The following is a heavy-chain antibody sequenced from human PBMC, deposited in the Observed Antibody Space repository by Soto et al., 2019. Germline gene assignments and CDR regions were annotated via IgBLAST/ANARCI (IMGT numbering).Heavy chain of an antibody. D-gene: IGHD1-26*01. CDR2: ISGSGGST. V-gene: IGHV3-23*01. CDR3: ARVKTGSYDWFDP. CDR1: GFTFSSYA. Sequence: GGSLRLSCAASGFTFSSYAMSWVRQAPGKGLEWVSAISGSGGSTYYADSVKGRFTISRDNAKNTLYLQMYSLRAEDTAVYYCARVKTGSYDWFDPWGQGTLVTVSS. J-gene: IGHJ5*02.